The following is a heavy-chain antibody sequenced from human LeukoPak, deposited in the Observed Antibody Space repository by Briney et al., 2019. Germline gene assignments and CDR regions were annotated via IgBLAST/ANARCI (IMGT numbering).Heavy chain of an antibody. CDR2: INQDGSGK. CDR1: GFTFSSYW. J-gene: IGHJ4*02. V-gene: IGHV3-7*01. D-gene: IGHD3-22*01. CDR3: AKSYYYDSSGYCYFDY. Sequence: PGGSLRLSCAASGFTFSSYWMSWVRQAPGKGLEWVANINQDGSGKYYVDSVKGRFTISRDNAKNSLYLQMNSLRAEDTAVYYCAKSYYYDSSGYCYFDYWGQGTLVTVSS.